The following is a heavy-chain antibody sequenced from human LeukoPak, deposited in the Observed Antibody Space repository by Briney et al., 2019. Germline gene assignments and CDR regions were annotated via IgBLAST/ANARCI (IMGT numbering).Heavy chain of an antibody. Sequence: GGSLRLSCAASGFTFSSYAMSWVRQAPGKGLEWVSAISASGGTTYYADSVKGRFTISRDNSKNTLYLQMNSLRAEDTALYYCMKDFYGDWYYCDYWGQGTLVTVSS. CDR1: GFTFSSYA. CDR3: MKDFYGDWYYCDY. V-gene: IGHV3-23*01. J-gene: IGHJ4*02. CDR2: ISASGGTT. D-gene: IGHD4-17*01.